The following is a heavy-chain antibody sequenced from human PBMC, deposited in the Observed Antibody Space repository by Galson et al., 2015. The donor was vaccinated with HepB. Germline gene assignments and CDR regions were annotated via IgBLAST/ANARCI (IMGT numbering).Heavy chain of an antibody. CDR2: VRYTGTT. D-gene: IGHD2-21*02. Sequence: ETLSLTCTVAGGSISNYYWSWLRQPPGRGLEWIGYVRYTGTTEYNPFLNRPVTISVAASGNQVSLRLRSVTAADTAVYFCARHPGRGSDGYAFDNWGQGILVTVSS. V-gene: IGHV4-59*08. CDR3: ARHPGRGSDGYAFDN. J-gene: IGHJ4*02. CDR1: GGSISNYY.